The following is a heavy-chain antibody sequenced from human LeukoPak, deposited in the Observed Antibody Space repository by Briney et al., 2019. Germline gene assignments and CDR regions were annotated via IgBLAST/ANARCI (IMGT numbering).Heavy chain of an antibody. D-gene: IGHD3-10*01. CDR3: ARHRYYYGSGNLAYFDY. CDR1: GGSISSYY. Sequence: SETLSLTCTVSGGSISSYYWSWIRQPAGKGLEWIGRIYTSGSTNYNPSLKCRVTMSVDTSKNQFSLKLSSVTAADTAVYYCARHRYYYGSGNLAYFDYWGQGTLVTVSS. V-gene: IGHV4-4*07. J-gene: IGHJ4*02. CDR2: IYTSGST.